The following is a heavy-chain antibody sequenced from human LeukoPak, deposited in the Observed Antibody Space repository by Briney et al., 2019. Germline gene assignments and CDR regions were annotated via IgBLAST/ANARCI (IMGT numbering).Heavy chain of an antibody. D-gene: IGHD2-15*01. V-gene: IGHV4-4*07. Sequence: SETLSLTCTVSGGSISSYFWSWIRQPAGNGLEWIGRFYASGSAIYNPSLKSRVTISVDRSMNQFSLNLSAVTPADAAVYYGGREVVAATFDIWGRGTRVTVSS. CDR2: FYASGSA. CDR1: GGSISSYF. J-gene: IGHJ4*02. CDR3: GREVVAATFDI.